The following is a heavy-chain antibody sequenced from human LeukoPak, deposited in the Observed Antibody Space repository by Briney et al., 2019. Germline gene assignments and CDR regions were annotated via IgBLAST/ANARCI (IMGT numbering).Heavy chain of an antibody. D-gene: IGHD3-22*01. CDR3: AKARPSMIVVVITAFDY. CDR1: GFTFSSYA. CDR2: ISYDGSNK. V-gene: IGHV3-30*04. J-gene: IGHJ4*02. Sequence: GGSLRLSCAASGFTFSSYAMHWVRQAPGKGLEWVAVISYDGSNKYYADSVKGRFPISRDNSKNTLYLQMNSLRAEDTAVYYCAKARPSMIVVVITAFDYWGQGTLVTVSS.